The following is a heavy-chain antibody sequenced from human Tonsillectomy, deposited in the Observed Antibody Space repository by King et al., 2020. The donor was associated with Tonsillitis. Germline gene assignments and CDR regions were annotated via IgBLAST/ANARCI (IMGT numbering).Heavy chain of an antibody. D-gene: IGHD6-19*01. CDR3: ARDSVAGTGDAFDI. CDR1: VVSISSSNW. V-gene: IGHV4-4*02. CDR2: IYHSGST. J-gene: IGHJ3*02. Sequence: VQLQESGPGLVKPSGTLSLTCAVSVVSISSSNWWSWVRQPPGKGLEWIGEIYHSGSTNSNPSLKRRVTISVDKSKNQFSLKLSSVTAADTAVYYCARDSVAGTGDAFDIWGQGTMVTVSS.